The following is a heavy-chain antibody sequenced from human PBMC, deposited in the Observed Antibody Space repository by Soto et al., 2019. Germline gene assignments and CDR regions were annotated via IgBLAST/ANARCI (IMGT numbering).Heavy chain of an antibody. D-gene: IGHD6-6*01. Sequence: GGSLRLSCAASGFTFSSYWMHWVRQAPGKGLVWVSRINSDGSSTSYADSVKGRFTISRDNAKNTLYLQMNSLRAEDTAVYYCARVQVEEYSSSARGYYYYYYGMDVWGQGTTVTVSS. V-gene: IGHV3-74*01. J-gene: IGHJ6*02. CDR1: GFTFSSYW. CDR2: INSDGSST. CDR3: ARVQVEEYSSSARGYYYYYYGMDV.